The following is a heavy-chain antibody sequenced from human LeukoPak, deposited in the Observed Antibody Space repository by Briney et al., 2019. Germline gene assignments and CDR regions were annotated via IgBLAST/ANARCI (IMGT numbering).Heavy chain of an antibody. CDR2: INQDGTEK. CDR3: AKFVGGPFDS. J-gene: IGHJ4*02. CDR1: GFTFSSHW. Sequence: GGSLRLSCVASGFTFSSHWMTWVRQAPGKGLEWVATINQDGTEKYYVDSVNGRFTISRDNSMNTLYLQMNSLRAEDTALYYCAKFVGGPFDSWGQGTLVTVSS. D-gene: IGHD3-16*01. V-gene: IGHV3-7*03.